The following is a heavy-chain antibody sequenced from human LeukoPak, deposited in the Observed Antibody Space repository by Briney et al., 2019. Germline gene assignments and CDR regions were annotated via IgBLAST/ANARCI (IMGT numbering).Heavy chain of an antibody. CDR1: GGSFSGYY. Sequence: SETLSLTCAVYGGSFSGYYWSWIRQPPGKGLEWIGEINHSGSTNYIPSLKSRVTMSVDTSKNRFSLKLSSVTAADTAVYYCARALIVVGPGGSFDIWGQGAMVTVSS. CDR3: ARALIVVGPGGSFDI. V-gene: IGHV4-34*01. CDR2: INHSGST. D-gene: IGHD3-22*01. J-gene: IGHJ3*02.